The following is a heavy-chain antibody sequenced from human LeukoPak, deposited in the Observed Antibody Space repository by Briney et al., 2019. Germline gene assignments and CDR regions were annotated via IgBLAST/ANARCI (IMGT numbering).Heavy chain of an antibody. D-gene: IGHD6-19*01. CDR3: AKVSGAPQWLVDFDY. CDR1: GFTFSSYG. CDR2: ISGSGGST. Sequence: GGSLRLSCAASGFTFSSYGMSWVRQAPGKGLEWVSAISGSGGSTYYADSVKGRFTISRDNSKNTLYLQMNSLRAEDTAVYCCAKVSGAPQWLVDFDYWGQGTLVTVSS. V-gene: IGHV3-23*01. J-gene: IGHJ4*02.